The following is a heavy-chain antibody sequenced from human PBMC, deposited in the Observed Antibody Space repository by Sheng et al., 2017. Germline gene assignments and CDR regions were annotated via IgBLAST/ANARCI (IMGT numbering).Heavy chain of an antibody. V-gene: IGHV3-48*03. D-gene: IGHD6-19*01. CDR3: ARKPGYSSGWFDY. CDR2: ISSSGSTI. J-gene: IGHJ4*02. Sequence: GGSLRLSCAASGFTYSSFEMNWVRQAPGKGLEWVSYISSSGSTIYYADSVKGRFTISRDNAKNSLYLQLNSLRAEDTAVYYCARKPGYSSGWFDYWGQGTLVTVSS. CDR1: GFTYSSFE.